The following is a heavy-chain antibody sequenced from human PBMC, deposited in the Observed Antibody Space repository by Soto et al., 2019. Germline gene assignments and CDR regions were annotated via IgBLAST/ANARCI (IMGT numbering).Heavy chain of an antibody. J-gene: IGHJ4*02. CDR3: AKVRPYYYDSSGYPSRANYFDY. D-gene: IGHD3-22*01. CDR1: GFTFSSYA. V-gene: IGHV3-23*01. CDR2: ISGSGGST. Sequence: GGSLRLSCAASGFTFSSYAMSWVRQAPGKGLEWVSAISGSGGSTYYADSVKGRFTISRDTSKNTLYLQMNSLRAEDTAVYYCAKVRPYYYDSSGYPSRANYFDYWGQGTLVTVSS.